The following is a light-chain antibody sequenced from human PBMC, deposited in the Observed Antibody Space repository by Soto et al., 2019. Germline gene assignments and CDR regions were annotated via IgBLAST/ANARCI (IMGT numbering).Light chain of an antibody. J-gene: IGKJ1*01. Sequence: DIQMTQSPSTLSASVGDRVTITCRASQSISTWLAWYQQKPGRVPKLLIYDVSSLGSGVPSRFSGSGSGTDFTLTTSSLQPEDFATYYCQQYTAYSRTFGQGTKVDIK. V-gene: IGKV1-5*01. CDR1: QSISTW. CDR2: DVS. CDR3: QQYTAYSRT.